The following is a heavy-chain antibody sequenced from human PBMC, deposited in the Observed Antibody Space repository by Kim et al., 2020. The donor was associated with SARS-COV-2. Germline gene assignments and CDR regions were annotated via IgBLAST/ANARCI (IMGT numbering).Heavy chain of an antibody. V-gene: IGHV1-3*01. D-gene: IGHD1-26*01. CDR2: NT. CDR3: STSGSYYFDY. Sequence: NTKYSQKFQGRVTITRDTSASTAYMELSSLRSEDTAVYYCSTSGSYYFDYWGQGTLVTVSS. J-gene: IGHJ4*02.